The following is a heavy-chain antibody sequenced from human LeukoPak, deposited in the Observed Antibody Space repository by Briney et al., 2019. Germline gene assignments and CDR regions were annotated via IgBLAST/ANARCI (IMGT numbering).Heavy chain of an antibody. D-gene: IGHD1-26*01. CDR1: GYSFTSYD. CDR2: INPSGGST. V-gene: IGHV1-46*01. J-gene: IGHJ4*02. Sequence: ASVKVSCKASGYSFTSYDMHWVRQAPGRGLEWMGIINPSGGSTSYAQKFQGRVTMTRDTSTSTVYMELSSLRSEDTAVYYCARRDSGSYAHDYWGQGTLVTVSS. CDR3: ARRDSGSYAHDY.